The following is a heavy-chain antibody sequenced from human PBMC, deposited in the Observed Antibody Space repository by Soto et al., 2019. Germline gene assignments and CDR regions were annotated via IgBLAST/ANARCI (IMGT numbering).Heavy chain of an antibody. CDR1: GFSFSSYA. V-gene: IGHV3-23*01. CDR2: ISGSGGST. Sequence: PGGSLRLSCAASGFSFSSYAMDWVRQAPGKGLEWVSTISGSGGSTYYADSVKGRFTISRDNSKNTLYLQMNSLRAEDTAVYYCAPPASPLFDYWGQGTLVTVSS. J-gene: IGHJ4*02. CDR3: APPASPLFDY.